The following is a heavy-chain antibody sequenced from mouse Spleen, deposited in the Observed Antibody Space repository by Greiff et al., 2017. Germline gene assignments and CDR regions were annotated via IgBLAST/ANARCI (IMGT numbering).Heavy chain of an antibody. V-gene: IGHV1-59*01. CDR2: IDPSDSYT. Sequence: QVQLQQPGAELVRPGTSVKLSCKASGYTFTSYWMHWVKQRPGQGLEWIGVIDPSDSYTNYNQKFKGKATLTEDTSSSTAYMQLSSLTSEDSAVYYCARGIYGNSPFAYWGQGTTLTVSS. J-gene: IGHJ2*01. D-gene: IGHD2-1*01. CDR3: ARGIYGNSPFAY. CDR1: GYTFTSYW.